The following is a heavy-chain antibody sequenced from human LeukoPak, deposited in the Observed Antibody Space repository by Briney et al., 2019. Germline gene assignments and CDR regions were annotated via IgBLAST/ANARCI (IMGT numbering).Heavy chain of an antibody. D-gene: IGHD6-19*01. CDR2: IYYSGST. CDR1: GFTVSSNY. Sequence: GSLRLSCAASGFTVSSNYMSWVRQPPGKGLEWIGYIYYSGSTNYNPSLKSRVTISVDTSKNQFSLKLSSVTAADTAVYYCARHFPETGSWYSSGWYADYYYGMDVWGQGTTVTVSS. J-gene: IGHJ6*02. CDR3: ARHFPETGSWYSSGWYADYYYGMDV. V-gene: IGHV4-59*08.